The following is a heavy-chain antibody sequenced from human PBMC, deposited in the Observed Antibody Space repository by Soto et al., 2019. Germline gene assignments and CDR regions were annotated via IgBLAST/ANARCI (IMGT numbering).Heavy chain of an antibody. CDR3: ARVERGTATTVVDAFDI. CDR1: GGFVSSGTYY. V-gene: IGHV4-34*01. J-gene: IGHJ3*02. D-gene: IGHD1-1*01. CDR2: MSHSGGT. Sequence: QVQLQQWGAGLLKPAETLSLTCAVYGGFVSSGTYYWSWIRKPPGKGLEWIGEMSHSGGTHFNPSLKSRVTISVDTSKNQFSPKMSSVTAADTALYYCARVERGTATTVVDAFDIWGPGTMVTVSS.